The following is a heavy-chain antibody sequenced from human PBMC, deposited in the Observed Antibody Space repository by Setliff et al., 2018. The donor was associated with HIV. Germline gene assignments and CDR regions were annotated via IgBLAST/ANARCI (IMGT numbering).Heavy chain of an antibody. CDR2: MNPNSGNT. Sequence: ASVKVSCKASGYTFISYDINWVRQATGQGLEWMGWMNPNSGNTGYAQKFQGRVTMTRNTSISTAYMELSSLRSEDTAVYYCARATDYDSSGYYSLNFDYWGQGTLVTVSS. CDR3: ARATDYDSSGYYSLNFDY. D-gene: IGHD3-22*01. J-gene: IGHJ4*02. CDR1: GYTFISYD. V-gene: IGHV1-8*01.